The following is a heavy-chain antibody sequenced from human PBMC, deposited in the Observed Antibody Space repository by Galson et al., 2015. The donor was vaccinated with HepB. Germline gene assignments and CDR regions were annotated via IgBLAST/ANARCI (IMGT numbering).Heavy chain of an antibody. CDR1: GFTFSSYA. CDR3: AKPGLNYYDGFDWYFDL. V-gene: IGHV3-23*01. D-gene: IGHD3-22*01. CDR2: ISGSGGST. J-gene: IGHJ2*01. Sequence: SLRLSCAASGFTFSSYAMSWVRQAPGKGLEWVSAISGSGGSTYYADSVKGRFTISRDNSKNTLYLQMNSLRAEDTAVYYCAKPGLNYYDGFDWYFDLWGRGTLVTVSS.